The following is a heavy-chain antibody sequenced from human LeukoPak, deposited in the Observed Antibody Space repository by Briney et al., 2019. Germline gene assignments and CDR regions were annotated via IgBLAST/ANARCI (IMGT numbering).Heavy chain of an antibody. V-gene: IGHV3-30*04. J-gene: IGHJ4*02. D-gene: IGHD3-22*01. CDR2: ISYDGSNK. CDR1: GFTFSSYA. CDR3: ARSLHPTIVVVTSLGLDY. Sequence: QSGGSLRLSCAASGFTFSSYAMHWVRQAPGKGLEWVAVISYDGSNKYYADSVKGRFTISRDNSKNTLYLQMNSLRAEDTAVYYCARSLHPTIVVVTSLGLDYWGQGTLVTVSS.